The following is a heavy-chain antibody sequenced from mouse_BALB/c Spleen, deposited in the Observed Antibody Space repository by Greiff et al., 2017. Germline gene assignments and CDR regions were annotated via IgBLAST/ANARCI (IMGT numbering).Heavy chain of an antibody. Sequence: VMLVESGAELARPGASVKMSCKASGYTFTSYTMHWVKQRPGQGLEWIGYINPSSGYTNYNQKFKDKATLTADKSSSTAYMQLSSLTSEDSAVYYCARCGSSYFDVWGAGTTVTVSS. CDR2: INPSSGYT. CDR1: GYTFTSYT. J-gene: IGHJ1*01. D-gene: IGHD1-1*01. V-gene: IGHV1-4*01. CDR3: ARCGSSYFDV.